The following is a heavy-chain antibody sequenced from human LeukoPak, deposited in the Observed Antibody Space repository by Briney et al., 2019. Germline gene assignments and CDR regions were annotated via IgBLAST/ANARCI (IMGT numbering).Heavy chain of an antibody. CDR3: ARDPRGGHYDSSGYCDY. V-gene: IGHV1-46*01. D-gene: IGHD3-22*01. CDR2: INPSGGST. CDR1: GYTFTSYY. Sequence: ASVKVSCKASGYTFTSYYMHWARQAPGQGLEWMGIINPSGGSTSYAQKFQGRVTMTRDTSTSTVYMELSSLRSEDTAVYYCARDPRGGHYDSSGYCDYWGQGTLVTVSS. J-gene: IGHJ4*02.